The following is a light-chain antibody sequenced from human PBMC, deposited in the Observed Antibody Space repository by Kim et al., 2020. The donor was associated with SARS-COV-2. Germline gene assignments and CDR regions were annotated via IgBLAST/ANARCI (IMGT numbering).Light chain of an antibody. CDR1: QSVRSF. V-gene: IGKV3-11*01. Sequence: EIVLTQSPATLSLSPGERATLSCRASQSVRSFLAWYQQKPGQAPRLLIYDASNRATGIPARFSGSGSGTDFTLTISSLEPEDFAVYYCQQRSNWPLTFGGGTNVEIK. CDR3: QQRSNWPLT. J-gene: IGKJ4*01. CDR2: DAS.